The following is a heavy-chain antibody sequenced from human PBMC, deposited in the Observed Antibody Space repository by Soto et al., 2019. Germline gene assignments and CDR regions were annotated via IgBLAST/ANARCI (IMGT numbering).Heavy chain of an antibody. J-gene: IGHJ6*03. CDR2: INYSGST. D-gene: IGHD6-13*01. CDR1: GGSISISTYH. V-gene: IGHV4-39*01. Sequence: QLQLQESGPGLVKPSETLSLTCTVSGGSISISTYHWGWIRQPPGKGLEWIGSINYSGSTYYHPSFKRRVTISVDASENQFSLKLSSVTAADTAVYYCARHIAAASHWPVDYMDVWGKGTTVTVSS. CDR3: ARHIAAASHWPVDYMDV.